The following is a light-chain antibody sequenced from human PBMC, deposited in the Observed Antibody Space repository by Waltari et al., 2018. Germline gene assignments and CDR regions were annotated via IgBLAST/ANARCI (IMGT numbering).Light chain of an antibody. CDR3: CSDAGSSTLV. CDR2: EGS. Sequence: QSALTQPASVSGSPGQSITISCTGTSSDVGSYNLVSWYQQQLGKAPKLMIYEGSKRRAGRSNRFSGYKSGNTASLTSSGLQAEDEADYYCCSDAGSSTLVFGGGTKLTVL. CDR1: SSDVGSYNL. V-gene: IGLV2-23*01. J-gene: IGLJ2*01.